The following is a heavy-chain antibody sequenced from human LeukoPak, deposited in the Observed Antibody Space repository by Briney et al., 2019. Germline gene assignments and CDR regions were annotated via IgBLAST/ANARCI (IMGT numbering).Heavy chain of an antibody. D-gene: IGHD1-7*01. J-gene: IGHJ6*02. V-gene: IGHV3-21*01. CDR2: ISSGSSYI. CDR1: GFTFSSYS. Sequence: GGSLRLSCAAPGFTFSSYSMNWVRQAPGKGLEWVSSISSGSSYIYYADSVKDRFTISRDNAKNTLYLQMNGLRAEDTAVYYCARGGVITGTSLYYYYGMDVWGQGTTVTVSS. CDR3: ARGGVITGTSLYYYYGMDV.